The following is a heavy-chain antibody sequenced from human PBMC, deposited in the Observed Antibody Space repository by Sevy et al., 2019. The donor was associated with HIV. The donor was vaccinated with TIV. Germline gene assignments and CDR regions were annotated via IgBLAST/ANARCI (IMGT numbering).Heavy chain of an antibody. Sequence: GSLRLSCAASGFTFSTYGMHWVRQAPGKGLEWVAVIWFDGSNTYYADSVKGRFTISRDIAKNTLHLQMNSLRAEDTAVYYCARDLEFYDYGDYGPACMPDYWGQGTLVTVSS. V-gene: IGHV3-33*01. D-gene: IGHD4-17*01. CDR2: IWFDGSNT. CDR3: ARDLEFYDYGDYGPACMPDY. CDR1: GFTFSTYG. J-gene: IGHJ4*02.